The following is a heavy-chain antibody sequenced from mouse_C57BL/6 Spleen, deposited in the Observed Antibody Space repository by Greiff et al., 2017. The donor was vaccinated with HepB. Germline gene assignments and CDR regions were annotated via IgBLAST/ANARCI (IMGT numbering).Heavy chain of an antibody. V-gene: IGHV1-15*01. CDR2: IDPETGGT. CDR1: GYTFTDYE. CDR3: TRKGNYYDYDADDY. D-gene: IGHD2-4*01. Sequence: QVQLKESGAELVRPGASVTLSCKASGYTFTDYEMHWVKQTPVHGLEWIGAIDPETGGTAYNQKFKGKAILTADKSSSTAYMELRSLTSEDSAVYYCTRKGNYYDYDADDYWGQGTTLTVSS. J-gene: IGHJ2*01.